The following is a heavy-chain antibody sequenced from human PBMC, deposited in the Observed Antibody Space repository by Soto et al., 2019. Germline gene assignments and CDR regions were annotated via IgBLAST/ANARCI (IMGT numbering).Heavy chain of an antibody. CDR3: ARNFDPETYNWFDP. CDR2: ISYDGSNK. Sequence: QVQLVESGGGVVQPGRSLRLSCAASGFTFSSYGMHWVRQAPGKGLEWVAVISYDGSNKYYADSVKGRFTISRDNSKNTLYLQMNSLRAEDTAVYYCARNFDPETYNWFDPCGQGTLVTVSS. V-gene: IGHV3-30*03. CDR1: GFTFSSYG. D-gene: IGHD3-9*01. J-gene: IGHJ5*02.